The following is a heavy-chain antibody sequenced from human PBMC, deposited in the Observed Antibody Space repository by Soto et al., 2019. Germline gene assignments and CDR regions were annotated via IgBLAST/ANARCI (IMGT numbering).Heavy chain of an antibody. J-gene: IGHJ3*02. D-gene: IGHD6-19*01. CDR2: IKSKTDGGTT. V-gene: IGHV3-15*01. CDR3: TPELGHRSGWNGAFDI. Sequence: GGSLRLSCAASGFTFSNAWMSWVRQAPGKGLEWVGRIKSKTDGGTTDFPAPVKGRFTIAREDSKTTLFLQMNSLRTEDTAVYSSTPELGHRSGWNGAFDIWGQGTMVTVSS. CDR1: GFTFSNAW.